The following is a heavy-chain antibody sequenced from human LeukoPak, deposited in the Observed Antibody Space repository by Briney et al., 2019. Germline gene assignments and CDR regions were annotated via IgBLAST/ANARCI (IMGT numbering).Heavy chain of an antibody. CDR3: ARERGPRPRGNYYGSGSPLGY. CDR2: IWYDGSNK. J-gene: IGHJ4*02. D-gene: IGHD3-10*01. V-gene: IGHV3-33*08. Sequence: GGSLRLSCAASGFTFSSYSMNWVRQAPGKGLEWVAVIWYDGSNKYYADSVKGRFTISRDNSKNTLYLQMNSLRAEDTAVYYCARERGPRPRGNYYGSGSPLGYWGQGTLVTVSS. CDR1: GFTFSSYS.